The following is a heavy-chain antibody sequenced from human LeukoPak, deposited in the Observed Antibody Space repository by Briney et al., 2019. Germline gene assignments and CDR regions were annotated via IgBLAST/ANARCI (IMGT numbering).Heavy chain of an antibody. D-gene: IGHD6-6*01. CDR1: VVTFSSYA. Sequence: SVKVSCKASVVTFSSYAISWVGQAPGQGLEWMGRIIPIFGTANYAQKFQGRVTVTPDESTSTAYMELSSLRSEDTAVYYCARGYSSSSITNGYFDYWGQGTLVTVSS. J-gene: IGHJ4*02. CDR2: IIPIFGTA. CDR3: ARGYSSSSITNGYFDY. V-gene: IGHV1-69*15.